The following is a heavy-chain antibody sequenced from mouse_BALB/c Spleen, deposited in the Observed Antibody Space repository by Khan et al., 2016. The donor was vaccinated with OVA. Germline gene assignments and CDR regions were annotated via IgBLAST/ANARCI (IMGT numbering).Heavy chain of an antibody. CDR1: GYSITSDYA. CDR2: ISYSGRT. CDR3: AMGRTY. V-gene: IGHV3-2*02. Sequence: VQLKESGPGLVKPSQSLSLTCTVTGYSITSDYAWNWIRQFPGNKLEWMGYISYSGRTSYNPSLKSRISATRDTSKNQFFLQLNSVTTEDTATYYCAMGRTYWGQGTLVTVSA. J-gene: IGHJ3*01. D-gene: IGHD4-1*01.